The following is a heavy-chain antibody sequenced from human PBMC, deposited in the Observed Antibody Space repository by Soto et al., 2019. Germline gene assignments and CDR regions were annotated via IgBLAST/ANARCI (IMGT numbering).Heavy chain of an antibody. V-gene: IGHV1-8*01. CDR2: MNPNSGNT. CDR1: GYSFTSYD. Sequence: GASVKVSCKASGYSFTSYDINWVRQATGQGLEWMGWMNPNSGNTGYAQKFQGRVTMTRNTSISTAYMELSSLRSEDTAVYYCARAGRTETGFDYWGQGTLVTV. J-gene: IGHJ4*02. CDR3: ARAGRTETGFDY.